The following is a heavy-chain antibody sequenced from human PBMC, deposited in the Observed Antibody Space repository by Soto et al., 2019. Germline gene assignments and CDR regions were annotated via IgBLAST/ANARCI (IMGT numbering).Heavy chain of an antibody. CDR1: GCTFSSYA. CDR2: IIPIFGTA. J-gene: IGHJ4*02. CDR3: ARSPAYDSSGYYVYYFES. V-gene: IGHV1-69*13. D-gene: IGHD3-22*01. Sequence: SVKVSCKASGCTFSSYAISWVRQAPGEGLEWMRGIIPIFGTANYAQKFQGRVTITADESTSTAYIELSSLRSEDKAVYSCARSPAYDSSGYYVYYFESWGKGTVVTSSS.